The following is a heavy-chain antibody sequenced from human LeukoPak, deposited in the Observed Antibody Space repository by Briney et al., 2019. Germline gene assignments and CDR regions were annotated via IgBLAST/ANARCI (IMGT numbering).Heavy chain of an antibody. J-gene: IGHJ4*02. V-gene: IGHV3-30*18. CDR1: GFTFSSYG. D-gene: IGHD1-26*01. CDR3: AKEGGSYYPFDY. Sequence: PGGSQRLSCAASGFTFSSYGMHWVRQAPGKGLEWVAVISYDGSNKYYADSVKGRFTISRDNSKNTLYLQMNSLRAEDTAVYYCAKEGGSYYPFDYWGQGTLVTVSS. CDR2: ISYDGSNK.